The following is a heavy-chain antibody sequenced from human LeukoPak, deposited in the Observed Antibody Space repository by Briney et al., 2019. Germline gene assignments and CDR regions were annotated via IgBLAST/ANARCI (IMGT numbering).Heavy chain of an antibody. CDR2: IRYDGSNK. D-gene: IGHD1-14*01. Sequence: GGSLRLSCAASGFTFSSYGMHWVRQAPGKGLEWVAFIRYDGSNKYYADSVKGRFTISRDNSKNTLYLQMNSLRAEDTAVYYCASVWEGETGYYFDYWGQGTLVTVSS. CDR1: GFTFSSYG. V-gene: IGHV3-30*02. J-gene: IGHJ4*02. CDR3: ASVWEGETGYYFDY.